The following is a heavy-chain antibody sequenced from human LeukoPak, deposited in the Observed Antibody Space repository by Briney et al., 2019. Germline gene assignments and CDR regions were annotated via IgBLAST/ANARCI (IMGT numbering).Heavy chain of an antibody. V-gene: IGHV4-59*08. D-gene: IGHD6-19*01. CDR2: IYYTGRN. CDR3: VRRDPGWNFFDY. Sequence: SETLSLTCAVSGGSINSHYWSWIRQPPGKGLEWIGDIYYTGRNNYNPSLKSRVTISLDTSKNHLSLNLTSVLAADTAIYYCVRRDPGWNFFDYWGQGILVTVSS. J-gene: IGHJ4*02. CDR1: GGSINSHY.